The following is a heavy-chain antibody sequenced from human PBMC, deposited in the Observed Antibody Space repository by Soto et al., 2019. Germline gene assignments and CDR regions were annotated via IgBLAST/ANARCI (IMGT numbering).Heavy chain of an antibody. D-gene: IGHD6-6*01. CDR3: AKVPTRSISYYYSRHV. V-gene: IGHV3-23*01. CDR2: ISCSGGST. Sequence: GKGLEWVSAISCSGGSTYHADSVKGRFTISRENSKNTLYLQMNSLRAEATAVYYCAKVPTRSISYYYSRHVFGNGTPFPV. J-gene: IGHJ6*03.